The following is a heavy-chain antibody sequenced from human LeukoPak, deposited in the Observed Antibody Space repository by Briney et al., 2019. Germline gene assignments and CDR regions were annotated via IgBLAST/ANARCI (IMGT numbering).Heavy chain of an antibody. J-gene: IGHJ4*02. CDR1: GFTFSSYA. CDR2: ISGSGGST. CDR3: AIHLLWFGELWDDY. D-gene: IGHD3-10*01. Sequence: GGSLRLSCAASGFTFSSYAMSWVRQAPGKGLEWVSAISGSGGSTYYADSVKGRFTISRDNSKNTLYLQMNSLRAEDTAVYYCAIHLLWFGELWDDYWGQGTLVTVSS. V-gene: IGHV3-23*01.